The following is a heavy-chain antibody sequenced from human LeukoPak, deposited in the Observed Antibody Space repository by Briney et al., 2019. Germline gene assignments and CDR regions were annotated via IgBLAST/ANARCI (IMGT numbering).Heavy chain of an antibody. V-gene: IGHV3-23*01. CDR2: ISGSGGST. CDR1: GFPFSSYG. J-gene: IGHJ4*02. Sequence: GGSLRLSCAASGFPFSSYGMSWVRQAPGKGLEWVSAISGSGGSTYYADSVKGRFTISRDNSKNTLYLQMNSLRAEDTAVYYCAKDWYYDILTGSIDYWGQGTLVTVSS. D-gene: IGHD3-9*01. CDR3: AKDWYYDILTGSIDY.